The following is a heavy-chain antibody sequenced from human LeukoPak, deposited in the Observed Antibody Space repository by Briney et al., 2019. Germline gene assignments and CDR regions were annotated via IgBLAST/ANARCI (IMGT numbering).Heavy chain of an antibody. CDR1: GFTFSTSW. Sequence: GGSLRLSCAASGFTFSTSWMTWVRQAPGKGLEWVSTISGTGSSTYYADSAKGRFTISRDNSKDTLFLQLNSLTAADTAMYFCAKASVAIPQYCNSWGQGTLVTVSS. J-gene: IGHJ5*02. V-gene: IGHV3-23*01. D-gene: IGHD2-2*02. CDR3: AKASVAIPQYCNS. CDR2: ISGTGSST.